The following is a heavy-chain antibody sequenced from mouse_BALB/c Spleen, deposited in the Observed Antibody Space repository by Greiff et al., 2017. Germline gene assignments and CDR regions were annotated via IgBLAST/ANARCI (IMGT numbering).Heavy chain of an antibody. D-gene: IGHD1-1*02. Sequence: EVQLVESGAELVKPGASVKLSCTASGFNIKDTYMHWVKQRPEQGLEWIGRIDPANGNTKYDPKFQGKATITADTSSNTAYLQLSSLTSEDTAVYYCARDYAMDYWGQGTTLTVSS. J-gene: IGHJ2*01. CDR1: GFNIKDTY. CDR3: ARDYAMDY. V-gene: IGHV14-3*02. CDR2: IDPANGNT.